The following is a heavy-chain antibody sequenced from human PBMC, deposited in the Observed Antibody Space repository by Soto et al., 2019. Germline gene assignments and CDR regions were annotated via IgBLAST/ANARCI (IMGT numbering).Heavy chain of an antibody. CDR3: ARGKQLVPSGYYYGMDV. Sequence: QVQLVQSGAEVKKPGSSVKVSCKASGGTFSSYAISWVRQAPGQGLEWMGGIIPIFGTANYAQKFQGRVTITADESTSTAYRALSSLRSEDTAVYYCARGKQLVPSGYYYGMDVWGQGTTVTVSS. D-gene: IGHD6-13*01. J-gene: IGHJ6*02. CDR1: GGTFSSYA. V-gene: IGHV1-69*01. CDR2: IIPIFGTA.